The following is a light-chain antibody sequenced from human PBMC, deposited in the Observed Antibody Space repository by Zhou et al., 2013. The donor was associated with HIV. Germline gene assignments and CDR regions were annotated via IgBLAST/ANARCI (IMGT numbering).Light chain of an antibody. CDR2: GAS. CDR3: QQYDRSPLT. Sequence: EIVLTQSPGTLSLSPGERATLSCRASQSVSSSYLAWYQQRLGQAPRLLIFGASSRAPAIPDRFSGSGSGTDYTLTITRLEPEDFAVYYCQQYDRSPLTFGGGTKVEIK. V-gene: IGKV3-20*01. J-gene: IGKJ4*01. CDR1: QSVSSSY.